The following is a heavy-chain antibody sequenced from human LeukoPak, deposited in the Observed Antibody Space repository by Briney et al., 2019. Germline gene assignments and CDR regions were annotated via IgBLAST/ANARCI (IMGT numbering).Heavy chain of an antibody. V-gene: IGHV3-23*01. CDR2: ISGSGGST. CDR3: AKVGHGYSSIPLLDY. Sequence: GGSLRLSCAASGFTFSSYAMSWVRQAPGKGLEWVSAISGSGGSTYYADSVKGRFTISRDNSKNTLYLQMNSLRAEDTAVYSCAKVGHGYSSIPLLDYWGQGTLVTVSS. CDR1: GFTFSSYA. D-gene: IGHD6-13*01. J-gene: IGHJ4*02.